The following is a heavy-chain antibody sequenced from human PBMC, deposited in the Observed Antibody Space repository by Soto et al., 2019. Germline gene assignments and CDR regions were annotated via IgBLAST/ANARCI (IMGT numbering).Heavy chain of an antibody. V-gene: IGHV4-61*01. J-gene: IGHJ6*02. Sequence: SETLSLTCTVSGGSVNSGHYYWNWIRQSPGKGLEWIGYIYYSGSTNYNSSLKSRLSISIDTSRNQFSLKLTSVTAADTAVYYCASVKGYYYYYGMDVWGQGTTVTV. CDR2: IYYSGST. CDR1: GGSVNSGHYY. CDR3: ASVKGYYYYYGMDV.